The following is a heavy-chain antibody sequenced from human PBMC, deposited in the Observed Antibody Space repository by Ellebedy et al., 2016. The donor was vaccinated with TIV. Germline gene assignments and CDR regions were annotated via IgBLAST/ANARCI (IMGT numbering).Heavy chain of an antibody. CDR2: IIPIFGTA. J-gene: IGHJ6*02. D-gene: IGHD2-15*01. V-gene: IGHV1-69*06. Sequence: SVKVSCXASGGTFSSYAISWVRQAPGQGLEWMGGIIPIFGTANYAQKFQGRVTITADKSTSTAYMELSSLRSEDTAVYYCARDWLKGYGAGMDVWGQGTTVTVSS. CDR1: GGTFSSYA. CDR3: ARDWLKGYGAGMDV.